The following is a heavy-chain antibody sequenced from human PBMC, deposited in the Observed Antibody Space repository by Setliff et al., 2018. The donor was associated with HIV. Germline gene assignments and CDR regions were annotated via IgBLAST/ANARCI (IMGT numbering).Heavy chain of an antibody. CDR1: GGTFSSYA. Sequence: SVKVSCKASGGTFSSYAISWVRQAPGQGLEWMGGIIPMFGAANYAQKFQGRVTTTTDASTSAAYMELRSLRSDDTAVYYCVRGHCNSDKCWYTWFDPWGQGTLVTVSS. V-gene: IGHV1-69*05. CDR3: VRGHCNSDKCWYTWFDP. D-gene: IGHD2-2*01. J-gene: IGHJ5*02. CDR2: IIPMFGAA.